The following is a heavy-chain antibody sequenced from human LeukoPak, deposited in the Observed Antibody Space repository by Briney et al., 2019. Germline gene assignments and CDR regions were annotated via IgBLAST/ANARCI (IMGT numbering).Heavy chain of an antibody. Sequence: GGSLRLSCAASGFTFSSYGMYWVRQAPGKGLEWVAVISYDGSNKYYADSVKGRFTISRDNSKNTLYLQMNSLRAEDTAVYYCAKDIGVVYQLLKGFDYWGQGTLVTVSS. CDR3: AKDIGVVYQLLKGFDY. CDR2: ISYDGSNK. D-gene: IGHD2-2*01. J-gene: IGHJ4*02. V-gene: IGHV3-30*18. CDR1: GFTFSSYG.